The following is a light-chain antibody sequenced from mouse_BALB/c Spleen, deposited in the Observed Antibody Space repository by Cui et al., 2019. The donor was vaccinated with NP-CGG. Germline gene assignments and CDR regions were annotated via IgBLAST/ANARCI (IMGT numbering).Light chain of an antibody. J-gene: IGLJ1*01. CDR3: ALWYSNHWV. CDR2: GTK. V-gene: IGLV1*01. Sequence: QAVVTKESALTTSPGETVTLTCRSSTGAVTTSNYANWVQEKPDHLFTGLVGGTKNRAPGVPARFSGSLIGDEAVLTITGAQIEDEAIYFCALWYSNHWVFGGGTKLTVL. CDR1: TGAVTTSNY.